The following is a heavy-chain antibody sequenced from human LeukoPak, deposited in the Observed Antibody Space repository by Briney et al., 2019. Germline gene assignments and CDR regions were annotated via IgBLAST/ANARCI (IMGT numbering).Heavy chain of an antibody. Sequence: PGGSLRLSCAASGFTFSSYAMSWVRQAPGKGLEWVSAISGSGGSIYYADSVKGRFTISRDNSKNTLYLQMNSLRAEDTALYHCAREAQPDIVVVPASYYYYGMDVWGQGTTVTASS. CDR3: AREAQPDIVVVPASYYYYGMDV. CDR1: GFTFSSYA. CDR2: ISGSGGSI. J-gene: IGHJ6*02. V-gene: IGHV3-23*01. D-gene: IGHD2-2*01.